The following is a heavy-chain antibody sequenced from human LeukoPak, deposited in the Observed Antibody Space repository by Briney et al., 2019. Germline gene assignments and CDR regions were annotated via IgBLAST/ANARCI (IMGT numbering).Heavy chain of an antibody. Sequence: PGGSLRLSCAASGFTFSSYSMNWVRQAPGKGLEWVSVIYSGSTTYYPDSVKGRFTISRDNSKNTLYLQMDSLRAEDTAVYYCARIDYGDPGYFDYWGQGTLVTVSS. CDR1: GFTFSSYS. CDR3: ARIDYGDPGYFDY. D-gene: IGHD4-17*01. V-gene: IGHV3-66*01. J-gene: IGHJ4*02. CDR2: IYSGSTT.